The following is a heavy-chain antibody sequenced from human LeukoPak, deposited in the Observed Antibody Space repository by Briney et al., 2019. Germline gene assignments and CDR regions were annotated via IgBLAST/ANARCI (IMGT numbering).Heavy chain of an antibody. CDR2: INPNSGGT. CDR1: GYTFTGYY. J-gene: IGHJ4*02. CDR3: ARGGVYNWNHVDY. D-gene: IGHD1-20*01. V-gene: IGHV1-2*02. Sequence: ASVKVSCKASGYTFTGYYMHWVRQAPGQGLEWMGWINPNSGGTNYAQKFQGRVTMTRDTSISTAYMELSSLRSEDTAVYYCARGGVYNWNHVDYWGQGTLVTVSS.